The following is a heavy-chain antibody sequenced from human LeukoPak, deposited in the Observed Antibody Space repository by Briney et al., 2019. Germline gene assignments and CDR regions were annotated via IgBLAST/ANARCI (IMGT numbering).Heavy chain of an antibody. CDR1: GYTFTSYY. Sequence: ASVKASCKASGYTFTSYYMHWVRQAPGQGLEWMGIINPSGGSTSYAQKFQGRVTMTRDTSTSTVYMELSSLRSEDTAVYYCASTGYSSGWTDWYFDLWGRGTLVTVSS. CDR2: INPSGGST. D-gene: IGHD6-19*01. V-gene: IGHV1-46*01. CDR3: ASTGYSSGWTDWYFDL. J-gene: IGHJ2*01.